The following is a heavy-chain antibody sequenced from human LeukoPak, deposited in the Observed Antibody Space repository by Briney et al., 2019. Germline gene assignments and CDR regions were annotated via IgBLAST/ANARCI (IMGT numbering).Heavy chain of an antibody. V-gene: IGHV1-46*01. D-gene: IGHD4-11*01. CDR3: ARDLLTVTTDYYYCGMDV. J-gene: IGHJ6*02. CDR2: INPSGGST. CDR1: GYTFTSYY. Sequence: ASVKVSCKASGYTFTSYYMRWVRQAPGQGLEWMGIINPSGGSTSYAQKFQDRVTMTRDTSTSTVYMELSSLRSEDTAVYYCARDLLTVTTDYYYCGMDVWGQGTTVTVSS.